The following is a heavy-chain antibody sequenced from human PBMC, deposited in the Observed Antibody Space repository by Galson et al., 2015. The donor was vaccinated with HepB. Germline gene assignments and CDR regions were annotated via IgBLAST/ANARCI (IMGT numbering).Heavy chain of an antibody. CDR3: VRAGAPRDEQQLVLYY. CDR2: ISYDGSNK. V-gene: IGHV3-30*04. J-gene: IGHJ4*02. CDR1: GFTFSSYA. Sequence: SLRLSCAASGFTFSSYAMHWVRQAPGKGLEWVAVISYDGSNKYYADSVKGRFTISRDNSKNTLYLQMNSLRAEDTAVYYCVRAGAPRDEQQLVLYYWGQGTLVTVSS. D-gene: IGHD6-13*01.